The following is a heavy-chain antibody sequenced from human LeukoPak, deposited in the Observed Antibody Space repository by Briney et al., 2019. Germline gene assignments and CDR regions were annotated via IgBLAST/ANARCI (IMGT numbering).Heavy chain of an antibody. CDR1: GDSVSSTSPT. V-gene: IGHV6-1*01. J-gene: IGHJ4*02. CDR2: TYQRSKWYN. Sequence: SQTLSLTFAISGDSVSSTSPTWNWLRQSPSRGLEWLGRTYQRSKWYNDYAVSVKSRITINPDPSKNQFSLQLNSVTPEDTALYYCAREVDGGFDYWGQGTLVTVSS. CDR3: AREVDGGFDY. D-gene: IGHD6-19*01.